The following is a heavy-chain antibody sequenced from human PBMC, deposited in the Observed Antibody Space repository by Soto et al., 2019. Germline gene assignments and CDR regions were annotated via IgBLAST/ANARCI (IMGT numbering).Heavy chain of an antibody. D-gene: IGHD2-15*01. CDR2: ISSIGSTI. J-gene: IGHJ3*02. CDR1: GFTFSTYN. Sequence: EEQLVESGGELVQPGGSLRLSCVASGFTFSTYNMNWVRQAPGKGLEWISFISSIGSTIYYAIPVEGRFTISRDNGKISLYLQMNGLRAEDTAVYFCARSPSGANEIWGQGTMVTVSS. V-gene: IGHV3-48*01. CDR3: ARSPSGANEI.